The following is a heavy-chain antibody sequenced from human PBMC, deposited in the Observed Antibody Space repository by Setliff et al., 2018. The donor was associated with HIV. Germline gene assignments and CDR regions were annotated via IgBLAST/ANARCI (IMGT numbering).Heavy chain of an antibody. D-gene: IGHD3-3*01. CDR2: ISSSSDYI. CDR1: GFTFNLYS. Sequence: GGSLRLSCAASGFTFNLYSMNWVRQAPGKGLEWVSSISSSSDYIYYADLLKGRFTISRDNPKNSLYLQMNSLRAEDTAVYYCARSVLQFLEWLPRYFDYWGQGTLVTVSS. V-gene: IGHV3-21*01. J-gene: IGHJ4*02. CDR3: ARSVLQFLEWLPRYFDY.